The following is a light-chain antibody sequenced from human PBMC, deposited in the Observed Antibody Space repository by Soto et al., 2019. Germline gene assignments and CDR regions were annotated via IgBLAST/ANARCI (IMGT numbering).Light chain of an antibody. CDR3: AAWDDRLNAWV. Sequence: QSALTQPASVSGSPGQSITISCTGTSSDVGGYNYVSWYQQHPGKAPKLMIYEVSYRPSGVSNRFSGSKSGNTASLTISGLQAEDEADYYCAAWDDRLNAWVIGGGTQLTVL. J-gene: IGLJ3*02. V-gene: IGLV2-14*01. CDR1: SSDVGGYNY. CDR2: EVS.